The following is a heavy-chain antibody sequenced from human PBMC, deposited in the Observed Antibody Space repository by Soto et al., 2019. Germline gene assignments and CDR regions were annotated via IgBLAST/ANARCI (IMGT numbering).Heavy chain of an antibody. V-gene: IGHV4-59*01. J-gene: IGHJ4*02. CDR3: ARDVSPPY. Sequence: SETLSLTCIVSGDSISPYYWTWLRQPPGKGLEWIGHIYYSGSPNYNPSLKSRVTISVDTSKSQFSLKLSSVTAADTAVYYCARDVSPPYWGQEMLVTV. CDR1: GDSISPYY. CDR2: IYYSGSP.